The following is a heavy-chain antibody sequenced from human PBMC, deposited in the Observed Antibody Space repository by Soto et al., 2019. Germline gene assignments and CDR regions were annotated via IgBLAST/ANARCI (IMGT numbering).Heavy chain of an antibody. CDR1: GFTFSSYG. CDR2: IWYDGRNK. Sequence: QVQLVESGGGVVQPGRSLRLSCAASGFTFSSYGMHWVRQAPGKGLEWVAVIWYDGRNKYYADSVKGRFTISRDNSKNTLYLQMNSLRAEDTAVYYCARLVRRCSPNCVEVADYLGQGTLVTVSS. J-gene: IGHJ4*02. V-gene: IGHV3-33*01. D-gene: IGHD2-2*01. CDR3: ARLVRRCSPNCVEVADY.